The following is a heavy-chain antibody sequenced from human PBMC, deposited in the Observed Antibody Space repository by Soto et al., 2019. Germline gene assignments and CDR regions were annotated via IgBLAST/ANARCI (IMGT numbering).Heavy chain of an antibody. J-gene: IGHJ6*02. Sequence: QVQLVQSGAEVKKPGSSVKVSCKTSGGTFSSYAISWVRQAPGQGLEWMGGIIPIFDTANYEQKFQGRVTITADESTSTAYMELSSLRSGDTAVYYCARHDCISTSCYYYYYYCMDVWGQGTTVTVSS. CDR3: ARHDCISTSCYYYYYYCMDV. V-gene: IGHV1-69*12. CDR1: GGTFSSYA. D-gene: IGHD2-2*01. CDR2: IIPIFDTA.